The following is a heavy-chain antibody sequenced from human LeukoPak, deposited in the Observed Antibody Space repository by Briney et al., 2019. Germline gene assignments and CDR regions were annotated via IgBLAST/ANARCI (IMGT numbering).Heavy chain of an antibody. CDR2: IYTSGST. D-gene: IGHD5-18*01. J-gene: IGHJ4*02. V-gene: IGHV4-4*07. Sequence: SETLSLTCTVSGGSISSYYWSWLRQPAGKGLEWIGRIYTSGSTNYNPSLKSQVTMSVDTSKNQFSLKLSSVTAADTAVYYCARVRYSYGDNLNFDYWGQGTLVTVSS. CDR1: GGSISSYY. CDR3: ARVRYSYGDNLNFDY.